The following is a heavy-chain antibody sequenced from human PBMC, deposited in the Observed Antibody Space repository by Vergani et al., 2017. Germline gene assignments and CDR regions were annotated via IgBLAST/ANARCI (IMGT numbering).Heavy chain of an antibody. CDR2: IIPIFGTA. J-gene: IGHJ5*02. CDR1: GGTFSSYA. Sequence: QVQLVQSGAEVKKPGSSVKVSCKASGGTFSSYAISWVRQAPGQGLEWMGGIIPIFGTANYAQKFQGRVTITADESTSTAYMELSSLRSEDTAVYYCASQRLVYDSSGYPQRGWFDRWGQGTLVTVSS. V-gene: IGHV1-69*01. CDR3: ASQRLVYDSSGYPQRGWFDR. D-gene: IGHD3-22*01.